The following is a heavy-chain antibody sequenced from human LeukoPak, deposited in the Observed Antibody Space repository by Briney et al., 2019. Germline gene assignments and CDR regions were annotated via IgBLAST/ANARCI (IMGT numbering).Heavy chain of an antibody. CDR2: IIPIFGTP. CDR1: GGTFSSYA. V-gene: IGHV1-69*13. J-gene: IGHJ4*02. Sequence: SVKVSCKASGGTFSSYAISWLRQAPGQGPEWMGGIIPIFGTPNYAQKFQGRVTITADESTSTAYMELSSLRSEDTAVYYCAREYSSSSGRFDYWGQGPLVTVSS. CDR3: AREYSSSSGRFDY. D-gene: IGHD6-6*01.